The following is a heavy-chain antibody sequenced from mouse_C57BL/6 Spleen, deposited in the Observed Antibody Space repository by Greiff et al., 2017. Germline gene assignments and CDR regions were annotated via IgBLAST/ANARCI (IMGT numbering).Heavy chain of an antibody. CDR3: ARRLELRYFDV. CDR1: GFTFSSYG. Sequence: EVHLVESGGDLVKPGGSLKLSCAASGFTFSSYGLSWVRQTPYKRLEWVATLSSGGSYTYYPDSVKGRFTISRDNAKNTLYLQMSSLKSEDTAMYYCARRLELRYFDVWGTGTTVTVSS. D-gene: IGHD1-1*01. J-gene: IGHJ1*03. V-gene: IGHV5-6*01. CDR2: LSSGGSYT.